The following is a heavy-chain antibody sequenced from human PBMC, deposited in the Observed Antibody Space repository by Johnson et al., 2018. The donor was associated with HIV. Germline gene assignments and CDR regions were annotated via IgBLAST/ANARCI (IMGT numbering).Heavy chain of an antibody. V-gene: IGHV3-74*01. D-gene: IGHD3-10*01. CDR3: AKEGITMEVDI. CDR2: IKSHGTST. J-gene: IGHJ3*02. Sequence: VQLVESGGGLVKPGGSLRLSCAASGVTFSSHWMHWVRQAPGKGLVWVSRIKSHGTSTIYADSVKGRFTISRDNAKKTLYLQMNSLRAEDTAVYYCAKEGITMEVDIWGQGTMVTVSS. CDR1: GVTFSSHW.